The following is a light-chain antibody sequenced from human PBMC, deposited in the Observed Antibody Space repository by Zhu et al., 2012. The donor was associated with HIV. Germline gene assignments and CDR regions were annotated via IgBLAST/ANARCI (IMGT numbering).Light chain of an antibody. CDR2: AAS. J-gene: IGKJ4*01. CDR3: QQYNNWPLT. V-gene: IGKV3-15*01. CDR1: QSVRGS. Sequence: EIVMTQSPATLSVSPGERATLSCRASQSVRGSLAWYQQKPGQAPRVLIYAASARATGIPARFSGSGSGSEFTLTISSLQSEDFAVYYCQQYNNWPLTFGGGTKVEIK.